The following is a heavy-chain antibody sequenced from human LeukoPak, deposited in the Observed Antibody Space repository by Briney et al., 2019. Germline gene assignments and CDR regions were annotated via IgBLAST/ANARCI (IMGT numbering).Heavy chain of an antibody. CDR1: GFTFSNFA. J-gene: IGHJ4*02. V-gene: IGHV3-30*04. CDR3: ARVRGYSYAGEYYFDY. D-gene: IGHD5-18*01. Sequence: GSLRLSCAASGFTFSNFAMSWVRQAPGKGLEWVAVISYDGSNKYYADSVKGRFTISRDNSKNTLYLQMNSLRAEDTAVYYCARVRGYSYAGEYYFDYWGQGTLVTVSS. CDR2: ISYDGSNK.